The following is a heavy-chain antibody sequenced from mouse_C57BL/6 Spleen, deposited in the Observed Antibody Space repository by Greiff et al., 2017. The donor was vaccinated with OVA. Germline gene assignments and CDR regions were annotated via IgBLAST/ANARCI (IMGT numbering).Heavy chain of an antibody. Sequence: QVQLKQPGAELVMPGASVKLSCKASGYTFTSYWMHWVKQRPGQGLEWIGEIDPSDSYTNYNQKFKGKSTLTVDKSSSTAYMQLSSLTSEDSAVYYCARGGSGYDFDYWGQGTTLTVSS. V-gene: IGHV1-69*01. D-gene: IGHD3-2*02. J-gene: IGHJ2*01. CDR1: GYTFTSYW. CDR2: IDPSDSYT. CDR3: ARGGSGYDFDY.